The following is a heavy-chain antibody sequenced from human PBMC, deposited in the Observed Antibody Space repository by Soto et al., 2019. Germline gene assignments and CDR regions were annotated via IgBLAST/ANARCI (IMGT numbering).Heavy chain of an antibody. CDR1: GFTFSSYG. J-gene: IGHJ4*02. V-gene: IGHV3-30*18. D-gene: IGHD2-15*01. CDR2: ISYDGGNK. Sequence: PGGSLRLSCAASGFTFSSYGMHWVRQAPGKGLEWVAVISYDGGNKYYADSVKGRFTISRDNSKNTLYLQMNSLRAEDTAVYYFAKALDVVVVAARFNYWGKETLSTVS. CDR3: AKALDVVVVAARFNY.